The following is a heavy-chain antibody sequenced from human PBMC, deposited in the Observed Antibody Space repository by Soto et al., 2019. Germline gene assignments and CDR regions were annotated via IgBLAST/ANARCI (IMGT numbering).Heavy chain of an antibody. Sequence: DVQLVESGGGLVQPGRSLRLSCAASGFTFDDYAMHWVRQAPGKGLEWVSGISWNSGSIGYADSVKGRFTISRDNAKNSLYLQMNSLRAEDTALYYCAKETDLYYYYGMDVWGQGTTVTVSS. J-gene: IGHJ6*02. V-gene: IGHV3-9*01. CDR1: GFTFDDYA. CDR3: AKETDLYYYYGMDV. CDR2: ISWNSGSI.